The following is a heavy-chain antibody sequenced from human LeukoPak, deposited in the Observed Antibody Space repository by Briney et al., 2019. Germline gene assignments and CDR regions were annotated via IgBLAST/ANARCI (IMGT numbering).Heavy chain of an antibody. CDR1: GFPFSNYP. J-gene: IGHJ4*02. Sequence: PGGSLRLSCAVAGFPFSNYPMHWVRLAPGKGLEWVAVVSYDGSYKYYADSVKGRFTISRDNSKNTVHLQMNRLRAEDTAVYYCARGVYQVLSEGYYFDHWGQGTLVTVSS. CDR3: ARGVYQVLSEGYYFDH. V-gene: IGHV3-30*04. CDR2: VSYDGSYK. D-gene: IGHD2-2*01.